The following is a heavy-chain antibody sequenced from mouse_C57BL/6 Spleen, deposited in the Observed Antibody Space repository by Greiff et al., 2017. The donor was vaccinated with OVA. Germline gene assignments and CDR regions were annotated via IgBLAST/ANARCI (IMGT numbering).Heavy chain of an antibody. CDR3: TRSRDGYYVRYAMDY. CDR2: IDPETGGT. D-gene: IGHD2-3*01. V-gene: IGHV1-15*01. CDR1: GYTFTDYE. Sequence: VKLQESGAELVRPGASVTLSCKASGYTFTDYEMHWVKQTPVHGLEWIGAIDPETGGTAYNQKFKGKAILTADKSSSTAYMELRSLTSEDSAVYYCTRSRDGYYVRYAMDYWGQGTSVTVSS. J-gene: IGHJ4*01.